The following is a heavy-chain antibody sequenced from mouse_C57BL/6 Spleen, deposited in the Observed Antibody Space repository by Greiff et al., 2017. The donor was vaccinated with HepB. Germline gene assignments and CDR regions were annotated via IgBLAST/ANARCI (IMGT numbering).Heavy chain of an antibody. CDR1: GYSFTSYY. Sequence: QVQLQQSGPELVKPGASVKISCKASGYSFTSYYIHWVKQRPGQGLEWIGWIYPGSGNTKYNEKFKGKATLTADTSSSTAYMQLSSLTSEDSAVYYCARSLGLRPDFDDWGQGTTLTVSS. D-gene: IGHD2-4*01. V-gene: IGHV1-66*01. CDR3: ARSLGLRPDFDD. J-gene: IGHJ2*01. CDR2: IYPGSGNT.